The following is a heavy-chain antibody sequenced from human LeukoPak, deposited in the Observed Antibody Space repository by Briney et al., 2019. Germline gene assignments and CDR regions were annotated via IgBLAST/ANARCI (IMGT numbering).Heavy chain of an antibody. CDR2: ISYDGSNK. CDR1: GFTFSSYG. CDR3: AKVEYFDY. D-gene: IGHD1-1*01. V-gene: IGHV3-30*18. J-gene: IGHJ4*02. Sequence: PGRSLRLSCAASGFTFSSYGMHWARQAPGKGLEWVAVISYDGSNKYYADSVKGRFTISRDNSKNTLYLQMNSLKAEDTAVYYCAKVEYFDYWGQGTLVTVSS.